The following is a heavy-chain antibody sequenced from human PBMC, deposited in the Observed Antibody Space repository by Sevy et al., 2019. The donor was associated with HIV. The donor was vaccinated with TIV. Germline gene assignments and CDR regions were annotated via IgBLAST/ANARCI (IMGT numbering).Heavy chain of an antibody. CDR1: GFTFSSYG. V-gene: IGHV3-30*02. Sequence: GGSLRLSCAASGFTFSSYGMHWVRQAPGKGLEWVALFWYDGTDKYYADSVKGRFTISRDNSKNTLYLQMNSLGAEDTAVYYCASDILTGSDYWGQGTLVTVSS. D-gene: IGHD3-9*01. J-gene: IGHJ4*02. CDR2: FWYDGTDK. CDR3: ASDILTGSDY.